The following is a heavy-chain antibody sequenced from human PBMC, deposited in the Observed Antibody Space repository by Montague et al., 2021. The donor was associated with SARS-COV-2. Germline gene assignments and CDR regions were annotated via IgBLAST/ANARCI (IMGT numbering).Heavy chain of an antibody. CDR2: ISGSGGST. Sequence: SLRLSCAASGFPFIIYALSWFRQAPVKGLEWVSAISGSGGSTYYPDPVQGRFTIPRDNSKNTLYLQMNSLQSEDTAVYYCAKATWVLTVASLDYWGQGTLVTVSS. D-gene: IGHD3-9*01. CDR1: GFPFIIYA. J-gene: IGHJ4*02. CDR3: AKATWVLTVASLDY. V-gene: IGHV3-23*01.